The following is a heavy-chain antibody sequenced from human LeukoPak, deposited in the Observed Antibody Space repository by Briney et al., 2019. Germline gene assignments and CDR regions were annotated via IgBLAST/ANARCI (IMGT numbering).Heavy chain of an antibody. J-gene: IGHJ4*02. CDR1: GFTFSNAW. Sequence: PGGSLRLSCAASGFTFSNAWMSWVRQAPGKGPEWVGRIKSKTDGGTTDYAAPVKGRFTISRDDSKNTLYLQMNSLKTEDTAVYYCTTDPFRTPMVRGVITVDYWDQGTLVTVSS. CDR2: IKSKTDGGTT. D-gene: IGHD3-10*01. CDR3: TTDPFRTPMVRGVITVDY. V-gene: IGHV3-15*01.